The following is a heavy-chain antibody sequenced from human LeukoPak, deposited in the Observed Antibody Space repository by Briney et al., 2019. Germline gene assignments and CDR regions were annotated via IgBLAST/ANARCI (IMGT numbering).Heavy chain of an antibody. CDR3: AKDWGGSITHRPNY. CDR1: GFTFSIYN. J-gene: IGHJ4*02. D-gene: IGHD6-6*01. Sequence: PGGSLRLSCAASGFTFSIYNMHWVRQAPGKGLEWVSYISRSSSTIYYADSVKGRFTISRDNAKNSLYLQMNSLRAEDTAVYYCAKDWGGSITHRPNYWGQGTLVTVSS. CDR2: ISRSSSTI. V-gene: IGHV3-48*01.